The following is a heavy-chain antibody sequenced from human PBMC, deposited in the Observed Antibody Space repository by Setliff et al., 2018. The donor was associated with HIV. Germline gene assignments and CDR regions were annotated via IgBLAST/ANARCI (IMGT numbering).Heavy chain of an antibody. CDR1: GYTFSRYA. CDR2: INAGNGNT. CDR3: ARGQTMAVTGTQYYYMDV. D-gene: IGHD6-19*01. Sequence: ASVKVSCKASGYTFSRYAMHWVRQAPGQRLEWMGWINAGNGNTKYSQKFQGRVSIARDTSASTAYMELRSLRSEDTAVYYCARGQTMAVTGTQYYYMDVLGKGTTVTVSS. J-gene: IGHJ6*03. V-gene: IGHV1-3*01.